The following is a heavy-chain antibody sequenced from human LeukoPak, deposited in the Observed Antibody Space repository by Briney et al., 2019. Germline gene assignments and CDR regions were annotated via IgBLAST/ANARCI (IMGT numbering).Heavy chain of an antibody. D-gene: IGHD2-2*01. CDR2: INHSGST. V-gene: IGHV4-34*01. CDR1: GGSFSGYY. J-gene: IGHJ4*02. CDR3: ARGVPAAHLDY. Sequence: SETLSLTCAVYGGSFSGYYWSWIRQPPGKGLEWIGEINHSGSTNYNPSLKSRVTISVDTSKNQFSLKLSSVTAADTAVYYCARGVPAAHLDYWGQGTLVTVFS.